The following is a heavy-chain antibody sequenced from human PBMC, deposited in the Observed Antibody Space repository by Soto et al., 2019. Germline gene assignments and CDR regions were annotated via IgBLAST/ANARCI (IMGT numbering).Heavy chain of an antibody. J-gene: IGHJ6*02. V-gene: IGHV5-51*01. CDR1: GYSFTCYW. D-gene: IGHD3-10*01. CDR2: IYPGDSDT. CDR3: ARRVFTMVRGVIISNGMDV. Sequence: PGESLKISCKGSGYSFTCYWIGWVRQMPGKGLEWMGIIYPGDSDTRYSPSFQGQVTISADKSISTAYLQWSSLKASDTAMYYCARRVFTMVRGVIISNGMDVWGQGTTVTVSS.